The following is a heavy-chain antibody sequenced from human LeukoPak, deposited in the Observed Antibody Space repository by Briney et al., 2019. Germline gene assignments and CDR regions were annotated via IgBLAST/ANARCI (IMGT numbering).Heavy chain of an antibody. J-gene: IGHJ4*02. CDR2: INPSGGST. CDR1: GYTFTGYY. V-gene: IGHV1-46*01. Sequence: GASVKVSCKASGYTFTGYYMHWVRQAPGQGLEWMGIINPSGGSTSYAQKFQGRVTMTRDTSTSTVYMELSSLRSEDTAVYYCARLPSTMIVVNDWGQGTLVTVSS. CDR3: ARLPSTMIVVND. D-gene: IGHD3-22*01.